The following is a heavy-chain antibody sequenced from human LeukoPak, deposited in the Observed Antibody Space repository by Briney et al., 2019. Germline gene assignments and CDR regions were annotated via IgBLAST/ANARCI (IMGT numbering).Heavy chain of an antibody. CDR1: GFTFDDYG. CDR3: ARGGAYYDSSGCDY. V-gene: IGHV3-20*01. D-gene: IGHD3-22*01. J-gene: IGHJ4*02. CDR2: INWNGGST. Sequence: PGGSLRLSCAASGFTFDDYGMSWGRQAPGKGLEWGSGINWNGGSTGYADSVKGRFTISRDNAKNSLYLQMNSLRAEDTALYHCARGGAYYDSSGCDYWGQGTLVTVSS.